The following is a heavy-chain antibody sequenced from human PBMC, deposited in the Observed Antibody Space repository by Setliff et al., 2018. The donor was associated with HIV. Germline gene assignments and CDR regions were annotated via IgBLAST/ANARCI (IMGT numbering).Heavy chain of an antibody. V-gene: IGHV4-39*01. Sequence: PPGKGLEWIGSIYYSGSTYYNPSLKSRVTISVDTSKNQFSLKLSSVTAADTAVYYCARGVVALSPRGPLDLWGQGTLVTVSS. J-gene: IGHJ4*03. CDR2: IYYSGST. CDR3: ARGVVALSPRGPLDL. D-gene: IGHD5-12*01.